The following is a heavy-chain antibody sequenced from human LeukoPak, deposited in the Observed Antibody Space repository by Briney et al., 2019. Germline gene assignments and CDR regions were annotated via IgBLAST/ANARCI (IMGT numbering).Heavy chain of an antibody. CDR2: IDNSGGFT. V-gene: IGHV3-23*01. CDR1: GFTFSSYA. D-gene: IGHD3-22*01. Sequence: GGSLRLSCAASGFTFSSYATSWVRQAPGKGLEWVSSIDNSGGFTPYAESVKGRFTISRDNSKNTLYLQMSSLRADDTALYYCARRGYDGSSPRYYFQYWGQGTLVTVSS. J-gene: IGHJ4*02. CDR3: ARRGYDGSSPRYYFQY.